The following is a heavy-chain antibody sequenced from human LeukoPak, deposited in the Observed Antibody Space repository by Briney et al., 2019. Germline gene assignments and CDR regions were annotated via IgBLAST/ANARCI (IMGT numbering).Heavy chain of an antibody. CDR1: GFTFSSSE. V-gene: IGHV3-48*03. CDR2: ISSGGGTT. Sequence: PGGSLRLSCAASGFTFSSSEMNWVRQAPEKGLEWISYISSGGGTTYYADSVKGRFTISRDNAKNSLSLQMNSLRAEDTAVYYCAKPGSSVTPGYWGQGTLVTVSS. D-gene: IGHD3-10*01. CDR3: AKPGSSVTPGY. J-gene: IGHJ4*02.